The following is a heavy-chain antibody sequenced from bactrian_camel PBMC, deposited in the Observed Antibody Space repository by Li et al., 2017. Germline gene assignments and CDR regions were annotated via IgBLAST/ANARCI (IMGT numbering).Heavy chain of an antibody. V-gene: IGHV3S53*01. CDR3: AVYDAYAGRCSFREDVYDY. D-gene: IGHD4*01. Sequence: HVQLVESGGGSVQAGGSLKLSCRAKGTIYYDACVGWLRQPSGKEREGVAAIDKDGISTYMDSVKGRFTISQDNASKTVVLQMNSLKPEDTAMYHCAVYDAYAGRCSFREDVYDYWGRGTQVTVS. CDR1: GTIYYDAC. CDR2: IDKDGIS. J-gene: IGHJ4*01.